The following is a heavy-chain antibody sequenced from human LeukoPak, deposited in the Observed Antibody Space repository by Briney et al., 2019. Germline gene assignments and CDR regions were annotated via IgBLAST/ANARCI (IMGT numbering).Heavy chain of an antibody. D-gene: IGHD4-17*01. CDR2: ISWNSGSI. CDR1: GFTFDDYA. V-gene: IGHV3-9*01. J-gene: IGHJ4*02. Sequence: GRSLRLSCAASGFTFDDYAMHWVRQAPGKGLEWVSGISWNSGSIGYADSVKGRFTISRDNAKNSLYLQVNSLRAEDTALYYCAKDRTTVTTSDFDYWGQGTLVTVSS. CDR3: AKDRTTVTTSDFDY.